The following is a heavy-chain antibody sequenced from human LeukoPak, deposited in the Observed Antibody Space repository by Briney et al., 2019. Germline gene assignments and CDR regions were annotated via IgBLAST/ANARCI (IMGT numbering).Heavy chain of an antibody. J-gene: IGHJ4*02. Sequence: PSETLSLTCTVSGGSISSYYWSWIRQPPGKGLEWIGYIYYSGSTNYNPSLKSRVTISVDTSKNQFSLKLSSVTAADTAVYYCARFGGTYYGDFDYWGQGTLVTVSS. CDR3: ARFGGTYYGDFDY. CDR2: IYYSGST. CDR1: GGSISSYY. D-gene: IGHD1-26*01. V-gene: IGHV4-59*08.